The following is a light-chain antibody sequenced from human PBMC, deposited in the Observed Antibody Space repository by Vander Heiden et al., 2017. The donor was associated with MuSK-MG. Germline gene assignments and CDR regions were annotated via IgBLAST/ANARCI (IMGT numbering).Light chain of an antibody. CDR2: AAS. V-gene: IGKV1-27*01. CDR1: QGISNY. J-gene: IGKJ1*01. CDR3: QKYNRAPQK. Sequence: DIQMTQSPSSLSASVGDRVTITCRASQGISNYLAWYQQKPGKVPKLLIYAASTLQSGVPSRVSGSGSGTDCTRTISSLQPEDGATYYCQKYNRAPQKFGQGTKVEIK.